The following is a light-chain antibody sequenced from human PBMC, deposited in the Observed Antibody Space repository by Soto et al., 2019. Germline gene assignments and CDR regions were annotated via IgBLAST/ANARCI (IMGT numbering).Light chain of an antibody. Sequence: QSVLTQPPSVSGAPGQRVTISCTGSSSNIGADYEVHWYQQRPGTVPKLLIYGNSNRPSGVPDRFSGSKSGTSASLAITGLQAEDEADYYCQSYDSSLSGSYVFGTGTKVTVL. CDR2: GNS. V-gene: IGLV1-40*01. CDR3: QSYDSSLSGSYV. J-gene: IGLJ1*01. CDR1: SSNIGADYE.